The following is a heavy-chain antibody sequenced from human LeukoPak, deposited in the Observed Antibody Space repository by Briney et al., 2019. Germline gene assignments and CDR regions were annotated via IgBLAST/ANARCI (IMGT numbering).Heavy chain of an antibody. CDR3: ARENAYNFYMDV. J-gene: IGHJ6*03. D-gene: IGHD2/OR15-2a*01. CDR1: GGSFSGYY. Sequence: SETLSLTCAVYGGSFSGYYWSWIRQPPGKGLEWIGEINHSGSTNYNPSLKSRVTISVDTSKNQFSLKLSSVTAADTALYYCARENAYNFYMDVWGKGTTVTVSS. V-gene: IGHV4-34*01. CDR2: INHSGST.